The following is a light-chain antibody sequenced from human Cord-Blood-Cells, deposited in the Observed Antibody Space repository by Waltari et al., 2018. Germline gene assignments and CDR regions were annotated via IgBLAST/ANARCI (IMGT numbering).Light chain of an antibody. CDR1: QSISSY. V-gene: IGKV1-39*01. J-gene: IGKJ4*01. CDR2: AAS. Sequence: DIQMTQSPSSLSASVGDRVTITCRASQSISSYLNWYQQKPGKAPKLMIYAASSLQSGVPSRLSGSGYGTDFTITISSLQPEDFATYYCQQSYSTPLTFGGGTKVEIK. CDR3: QQSYSTPLT.